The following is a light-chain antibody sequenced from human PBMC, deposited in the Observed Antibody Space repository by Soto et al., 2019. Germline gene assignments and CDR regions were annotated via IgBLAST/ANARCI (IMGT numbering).Light chain of an antibody. Sequence: QSALTQPPSASGSPGQSVTISCTGASSDISGHNYVSWYQQHPGKAPKLMIYEVSKRPSWVPDRFSASKSGNTASLTVSGLQAEDEADYYCSSYAGVNNWVFGGGTKLTVL. CDR3: SSYAGVNNWV. V-gene: IGLV2-8*01. CDR2: EVS. CDR1: SSDISGHNY. J-gene: IGLJ3*02.